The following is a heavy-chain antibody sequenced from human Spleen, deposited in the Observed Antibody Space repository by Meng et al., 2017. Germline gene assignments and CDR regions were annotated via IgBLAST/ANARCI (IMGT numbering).Heavy chain of an antibody. CDR2: ISYDGSNK. CDR3: AKDRDDTTSGTDY. CDR1: GFTFSSYA. J-gene: IGHJ4*02. V-gene: IGHV3-30-3*02. Sequence: GESLKISCAASGFTFSSYAMHWVRQAPGKGLEWVAVISYDGSNKYYADSVKGRFTISRDNSKNTLYLQMNSLRTEDAALYYCAKDRDDTTSGTDYWGQGTLVTVSS. D-gene: IGHD5-24*01.